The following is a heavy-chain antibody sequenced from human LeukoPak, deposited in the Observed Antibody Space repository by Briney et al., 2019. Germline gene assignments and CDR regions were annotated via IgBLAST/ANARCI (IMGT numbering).Heavy chain of an antibody. CDR2: ISYDGSNK. CDR3: AKQHSSSSSFGY. CDR1: GFTFSSYA. J-gene: IGHJ4*02. D-gene: IGHD6-6*01. V-gene: IGHV3-30-3*02. Sequence: GGSLRLSCAASGFTFSSYAMRWVRQAPGKGLEWVAVISYDGSNKYYADSVKGRFTISRDNSKNTLYLQMNSLRAEDTAVYYCAKQHSSSSSFGYWGQGTLVTVSS.